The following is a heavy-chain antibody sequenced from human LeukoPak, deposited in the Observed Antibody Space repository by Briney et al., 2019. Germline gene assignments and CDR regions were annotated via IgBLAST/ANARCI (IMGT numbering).Heavy chain of an antibody. V-gene: IGHV4-59*12. D-gene: IGHD5-18*01. J-gene: IGHJ4*02. Sequence: SETLSLTCTVSGGSISSYYWSWIRQPPGKGLEWIGYIYYSGSTNYNPSLKSRVTISVDTSKNQFSLKRSSVTAADTAVYYCAREGGYSYGIDYWGQGTLVTVSS. CDR1: GGSISSYY. CDR3: AREGGYSYGIDY. CDR2: IYYSGST.